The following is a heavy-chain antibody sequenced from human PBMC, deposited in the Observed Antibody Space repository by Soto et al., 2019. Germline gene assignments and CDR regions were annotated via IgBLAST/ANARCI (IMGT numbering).Heavy chain of an antibody. CDR2: ISGSGDST. D-gene: IGHD2-2*01. V-gene: IGHV3-23*01. CDR1: GFTFSTYA. J-gene: IGHJ6*02. CDR3: ATRRDASYYYYGMDV. Sequence: QPGGSLRLSCAASGFTFSTYAMSWVRQAPGKGLEWVSAISGSGDSTYYADSVKGRFTISRDNSKNTLFLQLNSLRADDTAVYYCATRRDASYYYYGMDVWGQGTTVTVSS.